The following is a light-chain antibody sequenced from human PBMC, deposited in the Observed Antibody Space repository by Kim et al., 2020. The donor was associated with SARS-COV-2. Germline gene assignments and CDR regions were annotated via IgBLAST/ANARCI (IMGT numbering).Light chain of an antibody. Sequence: RVPISCSGVSSNIGHNYVYWYQQPPEAAPKLLIYTNALRPSGVPDRFSGSKSGTSASLAISGLRSEDEANYYCATWDDSLDGHVIFGGGTQLTVL. CDR1: SSNIGHNY. V-gene: IGLV1-47*01. CDR2: TNA. CDR3: ATWDDSLDGHVI. J-gene: IGLJ2*01.